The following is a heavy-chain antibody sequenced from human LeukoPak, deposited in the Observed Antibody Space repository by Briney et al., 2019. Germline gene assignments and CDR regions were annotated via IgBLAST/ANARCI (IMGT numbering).Heavy chain of an antibody. CDR2: IYYGGTT. Sequence: SQTLSLTCTVSGGSISSGDYYWSWIRQPPGKGLEWIGYIYYGGTTYYNPSLKSRVTISVDTSKNQFSLRLSSVTAADTAVYYCARAWGSSGYSTTPNWFDPWGQGTLVTVSS. J-gene: IGHJ5*02. CDR3: ARAWGSSGYSTTPNWFDP. CDR1: GGSISSGDYY. V-gene: IGHV4-30-4*08. D-gene: IGHD3-22*01.